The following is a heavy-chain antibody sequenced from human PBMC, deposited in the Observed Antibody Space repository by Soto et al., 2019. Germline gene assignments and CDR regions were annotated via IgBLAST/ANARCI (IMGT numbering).Heavy chain of an antibody. CDR3: AREGYYDSSGYDAFDI. CDR1: GGSISSYY. CDR2: IYYSGST. Sequence: SETLSLTCTVSGGSISSYYWSWIRQPPVKVLEWIGYIYYSGSTDYNPSLKSRVTISVDTSKNQFSLKLSSVTAADTAVYYCAREGYYDSSGYDAFDIWGQGTMVTASS. D-gene: IGHD3-22*01. J-gene: IGHJ3*02. V-gene: IGHV4-59*01.